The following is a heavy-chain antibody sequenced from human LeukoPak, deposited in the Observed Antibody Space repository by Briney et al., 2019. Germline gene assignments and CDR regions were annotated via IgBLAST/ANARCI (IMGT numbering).Heavy chain of an antibody. CDR2: IYYSGST. V-gene: IGHV4-39*07. D-gene: IGHD3-3*01. CDR3: ARGHVTIFGVVIKRVSYFDY. Sequence: DWVRQAPGKGLEWIGSIYYSGSTNYNPSLKSRVTISVDTSKNQFSLKLSSVTAADTAVYYCARGHVTIFGVVIKRVSYFDYWGQGTLVTVSS. J-gene: IGHJ4*02.